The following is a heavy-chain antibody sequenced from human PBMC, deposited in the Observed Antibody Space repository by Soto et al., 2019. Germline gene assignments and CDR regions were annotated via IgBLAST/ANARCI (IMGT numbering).Heavy chain of an antibody. CDR1: GGSFSGYY. J-gene: IGHJ6*03. CDR2: INHSGST. CDR3: ARGWVAPRPLKPFGPPSPYRAV. D-gene: IGHD3-16*01. Sequence: SETLSLTCAVYGGSFSGYYWSWIRQPPGKGLEWIGEINHSGSTNYNPSLKSRVTISVDTSKNQFSLNLSSVTAADTAVYYCARGWVAPRPLKPFGPPSPYRAVGGKGTTSPVS. V-gene: IGHV4-34*01.